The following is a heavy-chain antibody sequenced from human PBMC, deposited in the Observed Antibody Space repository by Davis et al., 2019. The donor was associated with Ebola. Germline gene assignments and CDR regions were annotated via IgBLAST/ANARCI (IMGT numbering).Heavy chain of an antibody. J-gene: IGHJ4*02. CDR2: INSDGSST. CDR1: GFTFSSYW. V-gene: IGHV3-74*01. Sequence: HTGGSLRLSCAASGFTFSSYWMHWVRQAPGKVLVWVSRINSDGSSTSYADSVKGRFTISRDNAKNSLYLQMNSLRAEDTAVYFCTSTFTVKNQPIDYWGQGTLVTVSS. D-gene: IGHD4-17*01. CDR3: TSTFTVKNQPIDY.